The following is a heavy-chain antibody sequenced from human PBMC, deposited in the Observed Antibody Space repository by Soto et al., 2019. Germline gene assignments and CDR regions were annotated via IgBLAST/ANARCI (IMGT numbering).Heavy chain of an antibody. CDR1: GYTFTSYG. CDR2: ISAYNGNT. CDR3: ARADPPTFT. J-gene: IGHJ5*02. Sequence: QVQLVQSGAEVKKPGASVKVSCKASGYTFTSYGISWVRQAPGQGLEWMGWISAYNGNTNYAQKLQGTATMTTDTSTSTAYMAPTSLRTHDTAVYYSARADPPTFTWAQGPLVTVSS. V-gene: IGHV1-18*01.